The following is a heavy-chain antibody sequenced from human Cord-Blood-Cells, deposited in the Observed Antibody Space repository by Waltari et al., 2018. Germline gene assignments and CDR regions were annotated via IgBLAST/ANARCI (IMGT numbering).Heavy chain of an antibody. CDR2: IYYRGST. CDR3: ATHIVVVTASPNWFDP. J-gene: IGHJ5*02. D-gene: IGHD2-21*02. Sequence: QLQLQESGPGLVKPSETLSLTCTVSGGSISRSSYYWGWIRQPPGKGLEWIGSIYYRGSTYYTPSLKSRVTISVDTSKNQFSLKLSSVTAADTAVYYCATHIVVVTASPNWFDPWGQGTLVTVSS. CDR1: GGSISRSSYY. V-gene: IGHV4-39*07.